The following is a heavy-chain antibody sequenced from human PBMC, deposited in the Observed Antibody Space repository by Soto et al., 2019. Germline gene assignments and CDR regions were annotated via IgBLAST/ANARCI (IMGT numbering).Heavy chain of an antibody. D-gene: IGHD3-10*01. CDR1: EGTFSSFT. CDR3: ARFRGSYGMDG. J-gene: IGHJ6*02. V-gene: IGHV1-69*02. Sequence: QVQLVQSGAEVKKPGSSVKVSCKASEGTFSSFTISWVRQAPGQGLEWRGRTFPIFGIANSAQKFQGRVPITADKSTSTAYMELSSLRSEDTAVYYCARFRGSYGMDGWGQGTTVTVSS. CDR2: TFPIFGIA.